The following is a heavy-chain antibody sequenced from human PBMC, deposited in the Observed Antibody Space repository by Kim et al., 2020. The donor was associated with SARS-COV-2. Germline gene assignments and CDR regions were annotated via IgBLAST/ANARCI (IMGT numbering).Heavy chain of an antibody. V-gene: IGHV3-21*01. CDR3: ARAAVAGTGLDWYFDL. D-gene: IGHD6-19*01. CDR2: ISSSSSYI. CDR1: GFTFSSYS. J-gene: IGHJ2*01. Sequence: GGSLRLSCAASGFTFSSYSMNWVRQAPGKGLEWVSSISSSSSYIYYADSVKGRFTISRDNAKNSLYLQMNSLRAEDTAVYYCARAAVAGTGLDWYFDLWGRGTLVTVSS.